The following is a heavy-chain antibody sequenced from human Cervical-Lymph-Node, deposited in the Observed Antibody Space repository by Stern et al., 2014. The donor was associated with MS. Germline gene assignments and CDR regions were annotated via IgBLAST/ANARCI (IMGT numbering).Heavy chain of an antibody. CDR1: GGTFNSYA. CDR3: ARDPFGSGSYNYFDP. J-gene: IGHJ5*02. CDR2: LIPLFGTA. Sequence: QVQLGQSGTEVKKPGSSVKVSCKASGGTFNSYAFSWVRQAPGHGLEWVGTLIPLFGTANYAQKFQGRVTLTADKSTGTAYMELSRLRSDDTAVYFCARDPFGSGSYNYFDPWGQGSLVIVSS. V-gene: IGHV1-69*06. D-gene: IGHD3-10*01.